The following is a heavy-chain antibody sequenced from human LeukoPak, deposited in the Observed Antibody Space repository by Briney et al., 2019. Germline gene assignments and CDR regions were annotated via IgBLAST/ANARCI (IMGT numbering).Heavy chain of an antibody. J-gene: IGHJ6*02. CDR3: AGGLLRAPHYYYYGMDV. Sequence: SETLSLTCTVSGGSISSYYWSWIRQPPGKGLEWIGYIYYSGSTNYNPSLKSRVTISVDTSKNQFSLKLSSVTAADTAVYYCAGGLLRAPHYYYYGMDVWGQGTTVTVSS. D-gene: IGHD2-21*02. CDR1: GGSISSYY. CDR2: IYYSGST. V-gene: IGHV4-59*08.